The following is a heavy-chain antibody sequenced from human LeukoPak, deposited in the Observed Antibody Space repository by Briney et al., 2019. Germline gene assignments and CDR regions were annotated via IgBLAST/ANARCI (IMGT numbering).Heavy chain of an antibody. Sequence: GGSLRLSCAASGFTFSSYAMSWVRQAPGKGLEWVAAISDSGDATYYADSVKGRFTFSRDNSKNTLSLQMNSLRAEDTAVYFCAKVSRGSGFTTPLDYWGQGTLVTVSS. J-gene: IGHJ4*02. CDR3: AKVSRGSGFTTPLDY. V-gene: IGHV3-23*01. CDR1: GFTFSSYA. CDR2: ISDSGDAT. D-gene: IGHD3-22*01.